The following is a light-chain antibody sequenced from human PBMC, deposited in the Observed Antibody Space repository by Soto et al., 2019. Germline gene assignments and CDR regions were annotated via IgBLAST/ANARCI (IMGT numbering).Light chain of an antibody. CDR2: DAS. CDR3: QQYYKWPLT. CDR1: QSVSSY. Sequence: EIVLTQSPATLSLSPGERATLSCRASQSVSSYLAWYQQKPGQAPSLLIYDASTRATGIPARFSGSGSGTEFTLTISSLQSQDFAVYYCQQYYKWPLTFGGGTKVDI. V-gene: IGKV3-15*01. J-gene: IGKJ4*01.